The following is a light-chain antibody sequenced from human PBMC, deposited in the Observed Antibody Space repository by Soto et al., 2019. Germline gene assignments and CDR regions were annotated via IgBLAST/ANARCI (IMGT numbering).Light chain of an antibody. CDR1: QGIRTY. CDR2: AAS. J-gene: IGKJ1*01. Sequence: DIQITQSPSSLSASVGDRVTITCRASQGIRTYLNCYPQKPGKAPKLLIYAASSLHSGVPSRFSGSGAETDFTRTISSLQPEDFETDSCQQSYSTTWTFGQGTKVDIK. V-gene: IGKV1-39*01. CDR3: QQSYSTTWT.